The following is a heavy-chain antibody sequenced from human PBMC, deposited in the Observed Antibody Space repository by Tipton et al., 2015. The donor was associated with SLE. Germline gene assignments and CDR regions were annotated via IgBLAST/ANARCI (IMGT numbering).Heavy chain of an antibody. Sequence: TLSLTCAVNGGSFSNYHWTWIRQTPGKGLEWIGEINRSGNTNYNPSLTSRVTMSVDTSKNHFALKLSSVTAADTAVYYCARRVDRGYDINWFDPWGQGIQVTVSS. J-gene: IGHJ5*02. CDR1: GGSFSNYH. CDR3: ARRVDRGYDINWFDP. CDR2: INRSGNT. D-gene: IGHD5-12*01. V-gene: IGHV4-34*01.